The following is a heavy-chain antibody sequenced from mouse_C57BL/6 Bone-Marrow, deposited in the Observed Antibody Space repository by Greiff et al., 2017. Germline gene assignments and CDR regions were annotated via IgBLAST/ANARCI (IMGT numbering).Heavy chain of an antibody. D-gene: IGHD4-1*02. J-gene: IGHJ3*01. V-gene: IGHV1-66*01. CDR2: IYPGSGNT. Sequence: LQESGPELVKPGASVKISCKASGYSFTSYYIHWVKQRPGQGLEWIGWIYPGSGNTKYNEKFKGKATLTADTSSSTAYMQLSSLTSEDSAVYYCARQLGQGPFAYWGQGTLVTVSA. CDR3: ARQLGQGPFAY. CDR1: GYSFTSYY.